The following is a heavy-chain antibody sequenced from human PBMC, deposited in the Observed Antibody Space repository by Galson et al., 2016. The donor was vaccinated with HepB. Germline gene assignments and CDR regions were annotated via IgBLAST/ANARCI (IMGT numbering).Heavy chain of an antibody. CDR2: ISRDGNNK. D-gene: IGHD3-16*02. CDR1: GFTFSNYW. CDR3: ARIYYDYVWGSYRESHFDY. V-gene: IGHV3-30*03. J-gene: IGHJ4*02. Sequence: SLRLSCAASGFTFSNYWMHWVRQAPGKGLEWVAGISRDGNNKYYTDSVRGRFTISRDNSKNTLYLQMNSLRAEDTALYYCARIYYDYVWGSYRESHFDYWGQGTLVTVSS.